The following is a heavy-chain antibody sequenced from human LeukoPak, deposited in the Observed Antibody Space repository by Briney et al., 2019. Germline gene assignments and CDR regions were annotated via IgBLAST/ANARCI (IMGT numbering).Heavy chain of an antibody. CDR3: ARPYYDFWSGENPLHY. J-gene: IGHJ4*02. D-gene: IGHD3-3*01. V-gene: IGHV1-46*01. Sequence: AAPVKVSCKASGYIITTYYMCWVRQAPGQGLEWMGIINPSDGSTSYPQKFQGRVTMTRDTSTSTVYMELSSLRSEDTAVYYCARPYYDFWSGENPLHYWGQGTLVTVSS. CDR2: INPSDGST. CDR1: GYIITTYY.